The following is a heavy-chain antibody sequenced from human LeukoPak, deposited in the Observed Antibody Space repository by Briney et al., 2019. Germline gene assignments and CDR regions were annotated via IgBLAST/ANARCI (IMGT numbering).Heavy chain of an antibody. J-gene: IGHJ4*02. CDR1: GFTFGSYA. V-gene: IGHV3-23*01. CDR2: ITGSGGRT. Sequence: PGASLRLSCAASGFTFGSYAMNWVRQAPGKGLEWVSGITGSGGRTYYADSVKGRFTISRDNSKNTVFLQMNSLRAEDTAIYYCANGDCSSTSCYQSPLGNWGQGTLVTVSS. CDR3: ANGDCSSTSCYQSPLGN. D-gene: IGHD2-2*01.